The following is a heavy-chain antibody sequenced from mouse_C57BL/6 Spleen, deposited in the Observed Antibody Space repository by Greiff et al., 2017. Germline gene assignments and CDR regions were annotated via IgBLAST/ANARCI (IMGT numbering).Heavy chain of an antibody. CDR1: GYSFTSYY. CDR3: ARLRGLGDFDY. Sequence: QVQLQQSGPELVKPGASVKISCKASGYSFTSYYIHWVKQRPGQGLEWIGWIYPGSGNTKYNEKFKGKATLTADTSSSTAYMQLSSLTSEDSAVYYCARLRGLGDFDYWGQGTTLTVSS. V-gene: IGHV1-66*01. CDR2: IYPGSGNT. D-gene: IGHD4-1*01. J-gene: IGHJ2*01.